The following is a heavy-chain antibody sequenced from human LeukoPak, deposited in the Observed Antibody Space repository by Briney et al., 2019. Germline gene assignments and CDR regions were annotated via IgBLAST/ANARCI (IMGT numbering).Heavy chain of an antibody. CDR2: ISFDGSNK. Sequence: GGSLRLSCAASGFTFITFAMHWVRQAPGKGLEWVAVISFDGSNKYYADSVKGRFTISRDHSKNTLYLEMNSLRAEDTAVYYCARDGGNGGILAFFDYWGQGTLVTVSS. J-gene: IGHJ4*02. CDR3: ARDGGNGGILAFFDY. V-gene: IGHV3-30-3*01. D-gene: IGHD4-23*01. CDR1: GFTFITFA.